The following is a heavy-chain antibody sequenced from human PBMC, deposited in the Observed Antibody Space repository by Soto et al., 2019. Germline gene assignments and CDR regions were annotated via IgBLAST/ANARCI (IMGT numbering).Heavy chain of an antibody. CDR2: ISGSGSTI. D-gene: IGHD3-22*01. V-gene: IGHV3-23*01. J-gene: IGHJ4*02. CDR1: RFTFSSYA. CDR3: AKVFYYYDSSGYYYFDY. Sequence: SAGCLGLSCAASRFTFSSYAVSCVPQTPGKGPEWISSISGSGSTIYYADSVKGRFTISIDNSKNTLYLQMSCLRAEDTAVYYCAKVFYYYDSSGYYYFDYWGQGTLVTVSS.